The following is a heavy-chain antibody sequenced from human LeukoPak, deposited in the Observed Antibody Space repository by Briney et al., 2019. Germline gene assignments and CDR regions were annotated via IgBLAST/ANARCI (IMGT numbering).Heavy chain of an antibody. J-gene: IGHJ4*02. CDR2: ISSSSTYI. CDR3: ARDRGSSWYLGILY. D-gene: IGHD6-13*01. Sequence: PGGSLRLACAASAFTFSSYSMNSVRHAPGNWLEWDLSISSSSTYIYYADSVKGRFTISRDKAKCSLYLQMNSLRAEVTAVYYCARDRGSSWYLGILYWGQGTLVTVSS. CDR1: AFTFSSYS. V-gene: IGHV3-21*01.